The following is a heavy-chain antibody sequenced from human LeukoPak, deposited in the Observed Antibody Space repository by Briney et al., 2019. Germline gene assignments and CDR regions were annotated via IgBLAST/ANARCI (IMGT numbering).Heavy chain of an antibody. V-gene: IGHV1-24*01. CDR1: GYTLTELS. CDR3: ATERLYCSGGSCYPFFDY. Sequence: ASVKASCKVSGYTLTELSMHWVRQAPGKGLEWMGGFDPEDGETIYAQKLQGRVTMTEDTSTDTAYMELSSLRSEDTAVYYCATERLYCSGGSCYPFFDYWGQGTLVTVSS. D-gene: IGHD2-15*01. CDR2: FDPEDGET. J-gene: IGHJ4*02.